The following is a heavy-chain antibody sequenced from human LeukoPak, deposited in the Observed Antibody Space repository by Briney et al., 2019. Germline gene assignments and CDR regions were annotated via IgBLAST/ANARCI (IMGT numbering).Heavy chain of an antibody. V-gene: IGHV1-8*01. D-gene: IGHD3-9*01. CDR2: MNPNSGTT. J-gene: IGHJ5*02. Sequence: AASVKLSCTASGYTFTSYDINWVRQATGQGLEWMVWMNPNSGTTGYAQKFQGRVTMTRNTSISTAYMELSSLRSEDTAVYYCAGQKVLRYFDWFPTVGSYNWFDPWGQGTLVTVSS. CDR3: AGQKVLRYFDWFPTVGSYNWFDP. CDR1: GYTFTSYD.